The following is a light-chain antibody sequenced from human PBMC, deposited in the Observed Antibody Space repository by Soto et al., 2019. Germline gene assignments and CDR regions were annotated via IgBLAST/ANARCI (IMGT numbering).Light chain of an antibody. Sequence: EIQMTQSPSSLSASVGDRVTIACRASQNITNFLNWYQHNPGKAPNLLIFAASHLQSGVSSRFSGSGSGTDFTPTISILHPEDFATFYCQESDTPRCAFGQGSKVDI. V-gene: IGKV1-39*01. CDR2: AAS. J-gene: IGKJ1*01. CDR1: QNITNF. CDR3: QESDTPRCA.